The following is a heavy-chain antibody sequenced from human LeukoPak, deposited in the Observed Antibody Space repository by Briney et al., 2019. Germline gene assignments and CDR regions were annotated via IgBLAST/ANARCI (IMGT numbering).Heavy chain of an antibody. V-gene: IGHV1-2*04. CDR2: INPNSGGT. Sequence: ASVKVSCKASGYTFTGYYMHWVRQAPGQGLEWMGWINPNSGGTNYAQKFQGWVTMTRDTSISTAYMELSRLRSDDAAVYYCARVRAGSGWDYWGQGTLVTVSS. D-gene: IGHD6-19*01. J-gene: IGHJ4*02. CDR3: ARVRAGSGWDY. CDR1: GYTFTGYY.